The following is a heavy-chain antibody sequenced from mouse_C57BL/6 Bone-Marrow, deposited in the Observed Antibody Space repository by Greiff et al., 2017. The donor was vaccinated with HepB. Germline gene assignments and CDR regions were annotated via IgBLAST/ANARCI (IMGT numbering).Heavy chain of an antibody. CDR2: INPYNGGT. Sequence: EVQLQQSGPVLVKPGASVKMSCKASGYTFTDYYMNWVKQSHGKSLEWIGVINPYNGGTSYNQKFKGKATLTVDKSSSTAYMELNSLTSEDSAVYYCARLKGDPAWFAYWGQGTLVTVSA. CDR3: ARLKGDPAWFAY. D-gene: IGHD3-3*01. V-gene: IGHV1-19*01. CDR1: GYTFTDYY. J-gene: IGHJ3*01.